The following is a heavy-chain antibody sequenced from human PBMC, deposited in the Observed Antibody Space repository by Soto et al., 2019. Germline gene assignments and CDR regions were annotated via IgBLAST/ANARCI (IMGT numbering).Heavy chain of an antibody. CDR2: IYPGDSDA. CDR3: AKGGELSSGWPNNWFDP. CDR1: GYTFPSYW. D-gene: IGHD6-19*01. J-gene: IGHJ5*02. V-gene: IGHV5-51*01. Sequence: GESLKISCKGSGYTFPSYWIGWVRQMPGKGLEWMGIIYPGDSDARYSPSFQGQVTISVDMSISTAYLHLSSLKASDTAMYYCAKGGELSSGWPNNWFDPWGQGTLVNVSS.